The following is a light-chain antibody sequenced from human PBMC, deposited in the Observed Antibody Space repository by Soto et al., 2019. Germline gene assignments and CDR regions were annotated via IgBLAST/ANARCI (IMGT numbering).Light chain of an antibody. J-gene: IGKJ1*01. CDR1: QSISPY. V-gene: IGKV1-39*01. Sequence: DIQMTQSPSSLSASVGVRVTITCRASQSISPYLNWYQQKPGKAPNLLIYSASILESGVPSRFRGSGSGTDFTLTISSLQPEDFETYFCQQSYSRPRTFGQGTKVDI. CDR3: QQSYSRPRT. CDR2: SAS.